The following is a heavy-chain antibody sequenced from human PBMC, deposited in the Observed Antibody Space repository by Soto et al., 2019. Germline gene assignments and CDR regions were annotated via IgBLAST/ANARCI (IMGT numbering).Heavy chain of an antibody. CDR3: ARIRSPGGDYGDYVGWSDP. D-gene: IGHD4-17*01. J-gene: IGHJ5*01. Sequence: SGPTLVNPTQTLTLTCTFSGFSLSTSGMCVSWIRQPPGKALEWLARIDWDDDKYYSTSLKTRLTISKDTSKNQVVLTMTNMDPVDTATYYCARIRSPGGDYGDYVGWSDPRGQGTLVTVSS. V-gene: IGHV2-70*11. CDR2: IDWDDDK. CDR1: GFSLSTSGMC.